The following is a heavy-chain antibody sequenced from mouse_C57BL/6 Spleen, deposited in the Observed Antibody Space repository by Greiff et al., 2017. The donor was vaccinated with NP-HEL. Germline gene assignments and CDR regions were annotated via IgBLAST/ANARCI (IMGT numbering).Heavy chain of an antibody. Sequence: VQRVESGAELVKPGASVKISCKASGYAFSSYWMNWVKQRPGKGLEWIGQIYPGDGDTNYNGKFKGKATLTADKSSSTAYMQLSSLTSEDSAVYFCASAYYSNFGGLAYWGQGTLVTVSA. V-gene: IGHV1-80*01. CDR3: ASAYYSNFGGLAY. D-gene: IGHD2-5*01. J-gene: IGHJ3*01. CDR2: IYPGDGDT. CDR1: GYAFSSYW.